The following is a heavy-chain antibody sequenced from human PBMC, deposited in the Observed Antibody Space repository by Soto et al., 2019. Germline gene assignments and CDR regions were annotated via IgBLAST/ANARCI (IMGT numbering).Heavy chain of an antibody. Sequence: SETLSLTCAVSGGSIISGGYSWSWLRQPPGKGLEWIGYIYHSGSTYYNPSLKSRVTISVDRSKNQFSLKLSSVTAADTAVYYCARVPDRWGQGTLVTV. D-gene: IGHD2-2*01. CDR3: ARVPDR. CDR2: IYHSGST. V-gene: IGHV4-30-2*01. J-gene: IGHJ5*02. CDR1: GGSIISGGYS.